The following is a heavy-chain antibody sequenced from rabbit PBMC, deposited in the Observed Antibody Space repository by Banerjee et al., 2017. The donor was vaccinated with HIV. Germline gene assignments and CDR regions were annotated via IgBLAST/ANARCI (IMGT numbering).Heavy chain of an antibody. CDR2: IYTSSGST. CDR3: ARAYAGYAYGYFLPFYFNL. J-gene: IGHJ4*01. V-gene: IGHV1S43*01. CDR1: GIDFSS. D-gene: IGHD6-1*01. Sequence: QEQLVESGGGLVQPEGSLTLTCTASGIDFSSMCRVRQAPGKGLELIACIYTSSGSTWYASWAKGRFTISRSTSLNTVDLKMTSLTAADTATYFCARAYAGYAYGYFLPFYFNLWGQGTLVTVS.